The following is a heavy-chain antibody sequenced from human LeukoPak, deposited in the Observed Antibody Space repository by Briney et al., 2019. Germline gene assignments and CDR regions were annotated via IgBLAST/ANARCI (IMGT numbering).Heavy chain of an antibody. Sequence: GGSLRLSCAASGFTFSSYGMHWVRQAPGKGLEWVAVIWYDGSNKYHADSVKGRFTISRDNSKNTLYLQMNSLRAEDTAVYYCAKDPHGSRSYYYYMDVWGKGTTVTVSS. D-gene: IGHD2-15*01. J-gene: IGHJ6*03. CDR1: GFTFSSYG. CDR2: IWYDGSNK. V-gene: IGHV3-30*02. CDR3: AKDPHGSRSYYYYMDV.